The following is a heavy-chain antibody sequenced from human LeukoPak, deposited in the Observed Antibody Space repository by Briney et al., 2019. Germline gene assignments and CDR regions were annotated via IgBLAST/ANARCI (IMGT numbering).Heavy chain of an antibody. CDR1: DDSVSTNSYY. CDR3: TRGDDSYKMGSS. V-gene: IGHV4-39*01. Sequence: PSETLTLTCTVSDDSVSTNSYYWNWIRQPPGKGLEWVASFHYSGTPYYSPSLNSRISIFLDTSKRQFSLKLRSVTASDTAVYYCTRGDDSYKMGSSWGQGTLVTVSS. J-gene: IGHJ5*01. CDR2: FHYSGTP. D-gene: IGHD1-1*01.